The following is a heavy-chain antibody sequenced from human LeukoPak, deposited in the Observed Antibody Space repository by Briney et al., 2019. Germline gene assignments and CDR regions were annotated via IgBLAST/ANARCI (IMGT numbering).Heavy chain of an antibody. V-gene: IGHV1-2*02. Sequence: ASVKVSCKASGYTFTGYYIQWVRQAPGQGLEWMGWINPNSGGTNYAQKFQGRVTMTRDTSISTAYMELSRLRSDDTAVYYCARDLFVQQKLSFDPWGQGTLVTVSS. CDR1: GYTFTGYY. D-gene: IGHD6-13*01. CDR3: ARDLFVQQKLSFDP. J-gene: IGHJ5*02. CDR2: INPNSGGT.